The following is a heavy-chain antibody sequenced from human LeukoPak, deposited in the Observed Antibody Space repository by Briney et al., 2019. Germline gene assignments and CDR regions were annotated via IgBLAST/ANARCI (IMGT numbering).Heavy chain of an antibody. D-gene: IGHD3-22*01. CDR3: ASGKRITMIVVSLTSLDY. CDR2: IIPIFGTA. V-gene: IGHV1-69*05. J-gene: IGHJ4*02. CDR1: GYTFTSYG. Sequence: SVKVSCKASGYTFTSYGISWVRQAPGQGLEWMGGIIPIFGTANYAQKFQGRVTITTDESTSTAYMELSSLRSEDTAVYYCASGKRITMIVVSLTSLDYWGQGTLVTVSS.